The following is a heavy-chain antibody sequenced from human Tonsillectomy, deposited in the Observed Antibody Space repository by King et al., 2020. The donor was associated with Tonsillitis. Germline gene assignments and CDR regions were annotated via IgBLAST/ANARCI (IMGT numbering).Heavy chain of an antibody. CDR1: GYTFTSYY. V-gene: IGHV1-46*01. CDR2: INPSGGST. J-gene: IGHJ5*02. Sequence: QLVQSGAEVKKPGASVKVSCKASGYTFTSYYMHWVRQAPGQGLEWMGIINPSGGSTSYAQKFQGRVTMTRDTSTSTVYMELSSLRSEDTAVYYCARDLHGPVGKNWFDPWGQGTLVTVSS. CDR3: ARDLHGPVGKNWFDP.